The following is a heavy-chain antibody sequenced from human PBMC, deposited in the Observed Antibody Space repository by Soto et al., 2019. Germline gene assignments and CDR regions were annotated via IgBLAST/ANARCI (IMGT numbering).Heavy chain of an antibody. CDR3: ARGASNDRSFGFDC. D-gene: IGHD3-22*01. CDR2: IYSIGYT. V-gene: IGHV4-59*01. J-gene: IGHJ4*02. CDR1: KSSISSYY. Sequence: SSETLSLTCTVSKSSISSYYWNWIRQPPGKGMELIGYIYSIGYTNYNASLKTRVTMSVDTSKNQLSLKLSSVSAADPAVYYCARGASNDRSFGFDCWGQGALVTVSS.